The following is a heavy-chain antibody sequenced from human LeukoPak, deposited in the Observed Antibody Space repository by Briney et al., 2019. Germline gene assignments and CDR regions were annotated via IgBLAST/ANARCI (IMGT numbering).Heavy chain of an antibody. CDR3: AKDRANWAIDD. CDR2: ISGGGDST. V-gene: IGHV3-23*01. D-gene: IGHD3-16*01. CDR1: GFTFSSYA. Sequence: GGSLRLSCAASGFTFSSYAMSWVRQALGKGLEWVSAISGGGDSTSYADSVKGRFTISRDNSKNTLYLQMNSLRVEDTAVYYCAKDRANWAIDDWGQGTQVTVSS. J-gene: IGHJ4*02.